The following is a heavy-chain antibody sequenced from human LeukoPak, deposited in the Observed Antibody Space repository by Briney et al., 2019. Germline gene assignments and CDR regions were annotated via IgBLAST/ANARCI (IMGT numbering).Heavy chain of an antibody. J-gene: IGHJ4*02. CDR1: GGTFSSYA. CDR2: ISAYDGNT. D-gene: IGHD1-26*01. CDR3: ARDSGSYSVADY. V-gene: IGHV1-18*01. Sequence: ASVKVSCKASGGTFSSYAISWVRQAPGQGLEGMGWISAYDGNTHFEEKFQGRVTLTTDSSTSTAYMELRSLRSDDTAVYYCARDSGSYSVADYWGQGTLVTVSS.